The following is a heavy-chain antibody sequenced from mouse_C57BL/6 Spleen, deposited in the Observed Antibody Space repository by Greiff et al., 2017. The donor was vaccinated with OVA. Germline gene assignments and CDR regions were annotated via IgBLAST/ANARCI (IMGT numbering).Heavy chain of an antibody. D-gene: IGHD2-3*01. CDR2: IDPANGNT. CDR1: GFNIKNTY. J-gene: IGHJ2*01. V-gene: IGHV14-3*01. Sequence: EVKLVESVAELVRPGASVKLSCTASGFNIKNTYMHWVKQRPEQGLEWIGRIDPANGNTKYAPKFQGKATITADTSSNTAYLQLSSLTSEDTAIYYCARQEIYDGSLDYWGQGTTLTVSS. CDR3: ARQEIYDGSLDY.